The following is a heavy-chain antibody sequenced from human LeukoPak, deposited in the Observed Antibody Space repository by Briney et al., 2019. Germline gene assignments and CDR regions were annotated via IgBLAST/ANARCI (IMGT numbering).Heavy chain of an antibody. D-gene: IGHD1-1*01. V-gene: IGHV3-7*01. Sequence: GGSLRLSCEASGFTFSSYWMSWVRQAPGKGLEWVANIKQDGSEKYYMDSVKGRFTISRDNAKNSLYLQMNSLRAEDTAVYYCARYWNQAYYYYGMDVWGQGTTVTVSS. CDR2: IKQDGSEK. CDR3: ARYWNQAYYYYGMDV. J-gene: IGHJ6*02. CDR1: GFTFSSYW.